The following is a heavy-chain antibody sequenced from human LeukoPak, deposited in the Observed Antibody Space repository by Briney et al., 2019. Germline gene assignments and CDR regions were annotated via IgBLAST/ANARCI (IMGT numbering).Heavy chain of an antibody. CDR3: ARDIIAVAGTGSPFDY. Sequence: GGSLRLSCAVSGFTFSSYSMNWVRQAPGPGLERVSSISSSSSYIYYADSVKGRFTISRDNAKNSLHLQMNSLRAEDTAVYYCARDIIAVAGTGSPFDYWGQGTLVTVSS. CDR2: ISSSSSYI. D-gene: IGHD6-19*01. CDR1: GFTFSSYS. V-gene: IGHV3-21*01. J-gene: IGHJ4*02.